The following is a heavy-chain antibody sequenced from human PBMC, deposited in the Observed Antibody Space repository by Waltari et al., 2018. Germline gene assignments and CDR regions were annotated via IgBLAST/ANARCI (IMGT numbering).Heavy chain of an antibody. V-gene: IGHV2-70*01. Sequence: QVTLSESGPARVKPTQSLTLTCTFSGFSLETVGMCVSWIRQAPGKALEWLALLDWHGSIYYNTSLKTRLTVSQDDSTGQVVLKMTNMGSADRGTYFCARFFAGSGAFDFWGQGITVTVSS. CDR1: GFSLETVGMC. D-gene: IGHD7-27*01. J-gene: IGHJ4*02. CDR3: ARFFAGSGAFDF. CDR2: LDWHGSI.